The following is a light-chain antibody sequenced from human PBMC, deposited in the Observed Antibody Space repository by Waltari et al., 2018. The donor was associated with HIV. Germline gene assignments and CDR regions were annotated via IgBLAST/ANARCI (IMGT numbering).Light chain of an antibody. Sequence: QSALTQPASVSGSPAQSITISCTGTSSDVGGYNYVSWYQQHPGQAPKLMIYDVSNRPSGFANRFSGSKSGNTASLTISGPQPDDEADYYCSSYTSSNTLPYVFGSGTMVTVL. CDR1: SSDVGGYNY. V-gene: IGLV2-14*03. CDR3: SSYTSSNTLPYV. CDR2: DVS. J-gene: IGLJ1*01.